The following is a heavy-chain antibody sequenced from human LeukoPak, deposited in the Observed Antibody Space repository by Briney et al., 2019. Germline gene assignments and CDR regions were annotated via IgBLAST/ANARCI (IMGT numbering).Heavy chain of an antibody. CDR3: AKDEFSSTSCYGMDV. V-gene: IGHV3-23*01. Sequence: PPGGSLRLSCAASGLTFSSYAMSWVRQPPGKGLEWVSAISGSGGSTYYADSVKGRCTISRDNSKNTLYLQMNSLRAEDTAVYYCAKDEFSSTSCYGMDVWGQGTTVTVSS. J-gene: IGHJ6*02. CDR2: ISGSGGST. CDR1: GLTFSSYA. D-gene: IGHD2-2*01.